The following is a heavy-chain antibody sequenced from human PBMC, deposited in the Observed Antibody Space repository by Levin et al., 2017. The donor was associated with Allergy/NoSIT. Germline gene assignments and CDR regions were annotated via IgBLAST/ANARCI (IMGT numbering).Heavy chain of an antibody. J-gene: IGHJ6*02. V-gene: IGHV3-11*01. CDR3: AREDTAMVLGTYGMDV. D-gene: IGHD5-18*01. CDR1: GFTFSDYY. Sequence: GGSLRLSCGASGFTFSDYYMSWIRQAPGKGLEWLSSISGSGRTIYYADSVKGLFTISRDNAKSSLSLQMNSLRAEDTAVYYCAREDTAMVLGTYGMDVWGQGTTVTVSS. CDR2: ISGSGRTI.